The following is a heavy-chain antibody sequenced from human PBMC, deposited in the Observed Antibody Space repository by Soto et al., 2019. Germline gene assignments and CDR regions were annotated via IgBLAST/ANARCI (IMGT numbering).Heavy chain of an antibody. D-gene: IGHD3-22*01. J-gene: IGHJ6*02. CDR3: ARYQARVIYYDGSDDGGMDV. CDR2: ISSSSSYI. CDR1: GLTFSSYS. V-gene: IGHV3-21*01. Sequence: GFLGLSCAASGLTFSSYSMNGVRQAPGKGLEWVSSISSSSSYIYYADSVKGRFTISRDNAKNSLYLQMNSLRAEDTAVYYCARYQARVIYYDGSDDGGMDVWGQGTTVTVSS.